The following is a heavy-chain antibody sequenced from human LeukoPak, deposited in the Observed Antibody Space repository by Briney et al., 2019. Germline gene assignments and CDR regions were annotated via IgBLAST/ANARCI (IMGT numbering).Heavy chain of an antibody. CDR2: IYYSGRT. Sequence: SKTLSLTCSVSGDSVSRSDSNWDWIRQPPGKGLDWIGTIYYSGRTYYSPSLKSRVTISVDPSNNQFSLNLRSVTSADAAVYYCARRRYYDGSGYLEWGQGTLLSVSS. V-gene: IGHV4-39*01. D-gene: IGHD3-22*01. CDR3: ARRRYYDGSGYLE. CDR1: GDSVSRSDSN. J-gene: IGHJ1*01.